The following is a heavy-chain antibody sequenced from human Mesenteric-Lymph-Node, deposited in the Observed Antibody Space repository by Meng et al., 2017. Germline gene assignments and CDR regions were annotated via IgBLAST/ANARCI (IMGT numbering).Heavy chain of an antibody. CDR2: IYYSEST. CDR3: AGESLIQVVIGY. V-gene: IGHV4-61*01. Sequence: GPLQVSGPAPVTPSWTLSRGCTGTGGSVCSCIPYCSWMRQPPVKGLEWIGYIYYSESTHSNPSLMSRFIKSIDTSRNLFSIRLTAVATAVTSVYYYAGESLIQVVIGYWGQGTLVTVSS. D-gene: IGHD3-16*02. J-gene: IGHJ4*02. CDR1: GGSVCSCIPY.